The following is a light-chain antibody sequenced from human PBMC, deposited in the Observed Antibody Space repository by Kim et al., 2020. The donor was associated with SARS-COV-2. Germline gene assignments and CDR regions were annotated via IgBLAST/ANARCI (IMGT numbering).Light chain of an antibody. V-gene: IGKV3-20*01. CDR2: GTS. CDR3: QYYGASPYT. J-gene: IGKJ2*01. Sequence: LTQSPDTLSLSPGETATLSCRPSPAVTSSSVAWYRQKPGQAPGLVMYGTSNRASGIPDRFSGSGSGTDFTLTINRLEPEDFAVYYCQYYGASPYTFGQGTKLEIK. CDR1: PAVTSSS.